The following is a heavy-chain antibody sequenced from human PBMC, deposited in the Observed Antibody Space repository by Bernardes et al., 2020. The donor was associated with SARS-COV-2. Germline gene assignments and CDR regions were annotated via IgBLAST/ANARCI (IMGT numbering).Heavy chain of an antibody. Sequence: SETLSLTCTVSGVSISSSNYYWGWIRPPPGKGLEWIASIYYSGSTYYNPSLKSRVTISVDTSKNQFSLKLSSVTAADTAVYYCASYHHYYDSSGYSYYFDYWGRGTLVTVSS. V-gene: IGHV4-39*01. CDR3: ASYHHYYDSSGYSYYFDY. D-gene: IGHD3-22*01. CDR1: GVSISSSNYY. J-gene: IGHJ4*02. CDR2: IYYSGST.